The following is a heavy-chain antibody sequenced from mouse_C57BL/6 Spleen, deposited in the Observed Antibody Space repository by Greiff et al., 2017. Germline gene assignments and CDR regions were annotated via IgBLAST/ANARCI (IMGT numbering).Heavy chain of an antibody. CDR2: IDPSDSYT. CDR3: ARSHFDY. J-gene: IGHJ2*01. Sequence: QAQLQQPGAELVKPGASVKLSCKASGYTFTSYWMQWVKQRPGQGLEWIGEIDPSDSYTNYNQKFKGKATLTVDTSSSTAYMQLSSLTSEDSAVYYCARSHFDYWGQGTTLTVSS. CDR1: GYTFTSYW. V-gene: IGHV1-50*01.